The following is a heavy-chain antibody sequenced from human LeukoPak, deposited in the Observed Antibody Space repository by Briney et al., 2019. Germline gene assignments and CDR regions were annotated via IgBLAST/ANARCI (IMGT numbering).Heavy chain of an antibody. CDR1: GGSISSYY. Sequence: SETLSLTCTVSGGSISSYYWSWIRQPPGKGLEWIGYIYYSGSTNYNPSLKSRVTIPVDTSKNQFSLKLSSVTAADTAVYYCARQEQQLDYYFDYWGQGTLVTVSS. CDR3: ARQEQQLDYYFDY. D-gene: IGHD6-13*01. V-gene: IGHV4-59*08. J-gene: IGHJ4*02. CDR2: IYYSGST.